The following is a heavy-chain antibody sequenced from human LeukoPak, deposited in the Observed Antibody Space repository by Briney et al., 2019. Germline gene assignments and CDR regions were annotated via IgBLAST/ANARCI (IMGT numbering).Heavy chain of an antibody. CDR3: ARDRSSGPYYFEY. CDR2: ISAYNGAT. D-gene: IGHD3-22*01. J-gene: IGHJ4*02. CDR1: GYTFSSYG. V-gene: IGHV1-18*01. Sequence: GASVKVSCKASGYTFSSYGISWVRRAPGQGLEWMGWISAYNGATNYAQNLQGRVTMTTDTSTRTAYMDLRSLRSDDTAVYYCARDRSSGPYYFEYWGQGTLVTVSS.